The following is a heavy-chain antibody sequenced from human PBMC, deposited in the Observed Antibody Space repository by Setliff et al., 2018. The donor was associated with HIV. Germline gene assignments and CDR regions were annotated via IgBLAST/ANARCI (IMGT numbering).Heavy chain of an antibody. CDR3: ARDMTYYFDSSGSFGWFDP. CDR1: GGSISSGNYY. D-gene: IGHD3-22*01. V-gene: IGHV4-39*07. J-gene: IGHJ5*02. Sequence: LSLTCTVSGGSISSGNYYWSWIRQSPGKGLEWIGSLHYSGNTYYNSSLKSRVTISLDTSKNQFSLKLNSVTAADTAVYYCARDMTYYFDSSGSFGWFDPWGQGTLVTV. CDR2: LHYSGNT.